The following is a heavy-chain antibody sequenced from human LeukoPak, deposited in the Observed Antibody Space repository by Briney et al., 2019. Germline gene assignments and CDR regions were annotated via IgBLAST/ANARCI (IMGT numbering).Heavy chain of an antibody. V-gene: IGHV1-8*01. CDR1: GYTFTSYD. D-gene: IGHD2-2*01. CDR2: MNPNSGNT. Sequence: ASVKVSCKASGYTFTSYDINWVRQATGQGLEWMGWMNPNSGNTGYAQKFQGRVTMTRNTSISTAYMELSSLRSEDTAVYYCARESPTYCSSTSCPRGYYYYYMDVWGKGTTVTVSS. CDR3: ARESPTYCSSTSCPRGYYYYYMDV. J-gene: IGHJ6*03.